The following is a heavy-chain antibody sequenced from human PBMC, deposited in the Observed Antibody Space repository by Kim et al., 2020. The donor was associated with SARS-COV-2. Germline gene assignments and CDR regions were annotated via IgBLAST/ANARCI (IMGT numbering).Heavy chain of an antibody. V-gene: IGHV3-7*01. Sequence: GGSLRLSCAASGFTFSSYWMSWVRQAPGKGLEWVANIKQDGSEKYYVDSVKGRFTISRDNAKNSLYLQMNSLRAEDTAVYYCARVDGYCSSASCYLYYYYGMDVWGQGTTVTVSS. D-gene: IGHD2-15*01. CDR2: IKQDGSEK. CDR3: ARVDGYCSSASCYLYYYYGMDV. CDR1: GFTFSSYW. J-gene: IGHJ6*02.